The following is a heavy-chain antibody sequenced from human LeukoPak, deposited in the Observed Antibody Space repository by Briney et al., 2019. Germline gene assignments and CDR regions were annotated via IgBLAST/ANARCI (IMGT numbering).Heavy chain of an antibody. V-gene: IGHV3-23*01. D-gene: IGHD1-26*01. J-gene: IGHJ4*02. CDR2: ISGSGGST. Sequence: GGSLRLSCAASGFTFSSYAMSWVRQAPGKGLEWVSAISGSGGSTYYADSVKGRFTISRDNSKNTLYLQMNSLRAEDTAVYYCAKDSSIVGAIGYFDYWGQGTLVTVSS. CDR1: GFTFSSYA. CDR3: AKDSSIVGAIGYFDY.